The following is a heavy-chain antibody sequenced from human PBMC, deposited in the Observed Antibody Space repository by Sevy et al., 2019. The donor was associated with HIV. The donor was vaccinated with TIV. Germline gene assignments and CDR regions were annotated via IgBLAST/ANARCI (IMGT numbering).Heavy chain of an antibody. J-gene: IGHJ3*02. CDR2: IWKDGHNK. CDR3: VREKGPFTAFDI. CDR1: GFTFNIYG. Sequence: GGSLRLSCAASGFTFNIYGMHWVRQAPGKGLEWVAVIWKDGHNKFYADSVRGRFTFSRDSSRSTLSLQMDSLRVEDTAVYYCVREKGPFTAFDIWVHGTMVTVSS. V-gene: IGHV3-33*04. D-gene: IGHD3-16*01.